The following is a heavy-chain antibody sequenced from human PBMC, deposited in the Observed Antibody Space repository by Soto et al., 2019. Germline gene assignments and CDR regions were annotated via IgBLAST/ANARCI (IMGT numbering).Heavy chain of an antibody. CDR3: AREEGSYDSSGYYAYYFDY. CDR2: IIPIFGTA. J-gene: IGHJ4*02. Sequence: ASVKVSCKASGGTFSSYAISWVRQAPGQGLEWMGGIIPIFGTANYAQKFQGRVTITADESTSTAYMELSSLRSEDTAVYYCAREEGSYDSSGYYAYYFDYWGQGTLVTVS. CDR1: GGTFSSYA. D-gene: IGHD3-22*01. V-gene: IGHV1-69*13.